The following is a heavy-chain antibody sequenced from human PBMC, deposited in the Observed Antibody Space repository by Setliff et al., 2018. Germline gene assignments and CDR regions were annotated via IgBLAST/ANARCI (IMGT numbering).Heavy chain of an antibody. V-gene: IGHV1-2*02. J-gene: IGHJ4*02. D-gene: IGHD4-17*01. CDR2: INPNSGGT. CDR1: GYIFKSYG. CDR3: ARDPTVTMLYDY. Sequence: ASVKVSCKASGYIFKSYGISWVRQAPGQGLEWMGWINPNSGGTNYAQKFQGRVTMTRDTSISTAYMELSRLRSDDTAVYYCARDPTVTMLYDYWGQGTLVTVSS.